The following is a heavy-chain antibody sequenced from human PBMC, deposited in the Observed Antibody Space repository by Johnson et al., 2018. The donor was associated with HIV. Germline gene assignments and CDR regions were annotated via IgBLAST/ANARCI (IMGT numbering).Heavy chain of an antibody. CDR1: GFTFSNAW. J-gene: IGHJ3*01. V-gene: IGHV3-15*01. D-gene: IGHD6-19*01. Sequence: EVQLVESGGGLVKPGGSLRLSCAASGFTFSNAWMSWVRQAPGRGLEWVGRIKSKTDGGTTDYAAPVKGRFTISRDDSKNTLYLQMNSLKTEDTAVYYGTTDGRIPVAHHDAFDVWGQGTMVTVSS. CDR2: IKSKTDGGTT. CDR3: TTDGRIPVAHHDAFDV.